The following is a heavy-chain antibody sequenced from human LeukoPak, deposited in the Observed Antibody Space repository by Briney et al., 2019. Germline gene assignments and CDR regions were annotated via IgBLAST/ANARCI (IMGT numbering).Heavy chain of an antibody. Sequence: TGGSLRLSCAASGFTFSSFWMHWVRQAPGKGLVWVSRINSVGSSTSYADSVKGRFTISRDNAKNTLYLQMNSLRAEDTAVYYCASERTSGWDAFDFWGQGTLVTVSS. J-gene: IGHJ4*02. CDR3: ASERTSGWDAFDF. D-gene: IGHD6-19*01. CDR1: GFTFSSFW. CDR2: INSVGSST. V-gene: IGHV3-74*01.